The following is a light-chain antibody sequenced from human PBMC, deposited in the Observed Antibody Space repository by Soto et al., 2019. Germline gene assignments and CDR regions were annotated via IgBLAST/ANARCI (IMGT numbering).Light chain of an antibody. CDR2: DAS. Sequence: EIVLTQSPATLSLSPGERATLSCRASRSVSSSLAWYQQKPGQAPRLLIYDASNRATGIPGRFSGSGSGTDFTLTISSLQPEDFENYYCQQGSTWPYTFGQGTKLEIK. V-gene: IGKV3-11*01. J-gene: IGKJ2*01. CDR1: RSVSSS. CDR3: QQGSTWPYT.